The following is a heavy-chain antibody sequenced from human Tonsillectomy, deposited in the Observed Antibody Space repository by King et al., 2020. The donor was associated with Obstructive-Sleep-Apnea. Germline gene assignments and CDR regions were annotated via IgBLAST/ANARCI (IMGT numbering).Heavy chain of an antibody. CDR3: AKSGSYYS. CDR2: ISGSGGST. J-gene: IGHJ4*02. V-gene: IGHV3-23*04. D-gene: IGHD1-26*01. CDR1: GFTFSSYA. Sequence: VQLVESGGGLVQPGGSLRISCAASGFTFSSYAMSWVRQAPGKGLEWVSAISGSGGSTYYADSVRGRFTIPRDNSNNTLFLQMNSLRADDTAVYYCAKSGSYYSWGQGTLVTVSS.